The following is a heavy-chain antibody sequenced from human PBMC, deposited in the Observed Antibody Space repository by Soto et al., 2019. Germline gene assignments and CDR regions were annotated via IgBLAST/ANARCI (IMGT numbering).Heavy chain of an antibody. V-gene: IGHV4-4*02. J-gene: IGHJ2*01. CDR3: ARSAGVYYGSGTYWYFDL. D-gene: IGHD3-10*01. CDR1: GGSISSSNW. Sequence: QVQLQESGPGLVKPSGTLSLTCAVSGGSISSSNWWSWVRQPPGKGLEWIGEIYHSGSTNYNPSLTSRVTISVDKSKNQFSLKLSSVTAADTAVYYCARSAGVYYGSGTYWYFDLWGRGTLVTVSS. CDR2: IYHSGST.